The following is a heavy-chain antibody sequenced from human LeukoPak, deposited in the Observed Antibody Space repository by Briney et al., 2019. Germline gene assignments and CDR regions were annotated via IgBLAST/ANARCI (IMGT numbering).Heavy chain of an antibody. V-gene: IGHV1-8*01. J-gene: IGHJ6*02. CDR1: GYTFTSYD. D-gene: IGHD3-3*01. CDR2: MNPNSGNT. Sequence: GASVKVSCKASGYTFTSYDINWVRQAPGQGLEWMGWMNPNSGNTGYAQKFQGRVTMTRNTSISTAYMELSSLRSEDTAVYYCARVRFLEWLPYYYYYGMDVWGQGTTVTVSS. CDR3: ARVRFLEWLPYYYYYGMDV.